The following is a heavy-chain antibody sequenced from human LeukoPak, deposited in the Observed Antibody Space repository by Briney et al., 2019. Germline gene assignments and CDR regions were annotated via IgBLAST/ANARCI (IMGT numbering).Heavy chain of an antibody. CDR1: GGSISSYY. D-gene: IGHD1-26*01. V-gene: IGHV4-59*01. J-gene: IGHJ5*02. CDR3: ARDGVVGATMEYNWFDP. CDR2: IYYSGST. Sequence: SETLSLTCTVSGGSISSYYWSWIRQPPGKGLEWIGYIYYSGSTNYNPTLKSRVTISVDTSKNQFSLKLSSVTAADTAVYYCARDGVVGATMEYNWFDPWGQGTLVTVSS.